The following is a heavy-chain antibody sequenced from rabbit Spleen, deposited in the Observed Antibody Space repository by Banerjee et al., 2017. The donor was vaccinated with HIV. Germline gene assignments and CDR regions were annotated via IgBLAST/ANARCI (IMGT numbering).Heavy chain of an antibody. D-gene: IGHD6-1*01. CDR2: IDTSDGDT. CDR3: ARQNGNEETRLDL. CDR1: GFSFSSNW. J-gene: IGHJ3*01. V-gene: IGHV1S45*01. Sequence: LEEFGGGLVKPGGTLTLTCTVSGFSFSSNWICWVRQAPGKGLEWIACIDTSDGDTDYANWPKGRFTISKASSTTVTLKMTSLTAADTATYFCARQNGNEETRLDLWGQGTLVTVS.